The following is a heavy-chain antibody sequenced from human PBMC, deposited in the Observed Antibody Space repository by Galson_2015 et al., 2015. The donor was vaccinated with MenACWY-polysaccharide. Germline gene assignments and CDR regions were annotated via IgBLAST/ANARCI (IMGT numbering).Heavy chain of an antibody. D-gene: IGHD6-13*01. CDR3: ARNPSRLDIAAASH. V-gene: IGHV3-7*01. J-gene: IGHJ4*02. CDR2: IKQDGSEK. Sequence: SLRLSCAASGFTFSSFWMSWVRQAPGKGLEWVAIIKQDGSEKYYVDSVKGRFTISRDNSKNTLYLQMNSLRPEDTAVYYCARNPSRLDIAAASHWGQGALVSVSS. CDR1: GFTFSSFW.